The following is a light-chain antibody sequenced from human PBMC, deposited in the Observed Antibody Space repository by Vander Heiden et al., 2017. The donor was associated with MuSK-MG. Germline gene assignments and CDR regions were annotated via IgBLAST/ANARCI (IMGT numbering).Light chain of an antibody. CDR2: AAS. V-gene: IGKV1-39*01. CDR3: QQSYSTHS. CDR1: QSISSY. J-gene: IGKJ3*01. Sequence: DIQMTQSPFSLSASVGDRVTITCRASQSISSYLNWYQQKPGKAPKLLIYAASNLQGGVPSRFSGSGSGTDFTLTISRLQREDFATYYWQQSYSTHSFGPGTKVDFK.